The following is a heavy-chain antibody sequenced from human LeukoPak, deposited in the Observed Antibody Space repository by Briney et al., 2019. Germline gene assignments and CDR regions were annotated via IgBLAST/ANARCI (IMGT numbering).Heavy chain of an antibody. CDR1: GYTFTSYY. V-gene: IGHV1-46*01. D-gene: IGHD4-17*01. CDR2: INPNGGST. J-gene: IGHJ4*02. Sequence: ASVKVSCKASGYTFTSYYMHWVRQAPGQGLEWMGIINPNGGSTSYAQKFQGRVTMTRDTSTSTVYMELSSLRSEDTAVYYCARPLLGTTVTFELGYWGQGTLVTVSS. CDR3: ARPLLGTTVTFELGY.